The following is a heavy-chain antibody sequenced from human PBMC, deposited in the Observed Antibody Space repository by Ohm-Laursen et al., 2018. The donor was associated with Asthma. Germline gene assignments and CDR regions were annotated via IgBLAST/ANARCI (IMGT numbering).Heavy chain of an antibody. CDR1: GFTITNYW. V-gene: IGHV3-74*01. Sequence: SLRLSCSASGFTITNYWMHWFRQAPGKGLVWVSRINGDGGIKSYAASVKGRFTISRDDAKNTVYLQMNSLRVDDTAVYYCAYEFGGSGDYWGQGTLVTVSS. J-gene: IGHJ4*02. D-gene: IGHD3-10*01. CDR2: INGDGGIK. CDR3: AYEFGGSGDY.